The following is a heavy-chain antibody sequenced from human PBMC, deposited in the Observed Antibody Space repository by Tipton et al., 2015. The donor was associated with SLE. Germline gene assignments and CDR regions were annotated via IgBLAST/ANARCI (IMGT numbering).Heavy chain of an antibody. CDR1: GGSISSDDYY. Sequence: LRLSCTVSGGSISSDDYYWAWIRQHPGKGLEWIGHMSYSGSTHYNPSLRSRITISVDTSKNHFSLKLSSVTAAGTAVYYCARGGVGGYDYFDHWGQGTLVTVSS. J-gene: IGHJ4*02. V-gene: IGHV4-31*02. D-gene: IGHD5-12*01. CDR3: ARGGVGGYDYFDH. CDR2: MSYSGST.